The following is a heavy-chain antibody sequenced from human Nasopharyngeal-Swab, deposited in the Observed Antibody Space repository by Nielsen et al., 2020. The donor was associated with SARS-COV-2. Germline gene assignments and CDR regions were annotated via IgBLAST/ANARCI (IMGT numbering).Heavy chain of an antibody. D-gene: IGHD6-19*01. V-gene: IGHV3-33*01. J-gene: IGHJ4*02. CDR3: ARDEHSSGWLIDY. CDR1: GFTFSSYG. Sequence: GGSLRLSCAASGFTFSSYGMHWVRQAPGKGLEWVAVIWYDGSNKYYADSGKGRFTISRDNSKNTLYLQMNSLRAEDTAVYYCARDEHSSGWLIDYWGQGTLVTVSS. CDR2: IWYDGSNK.